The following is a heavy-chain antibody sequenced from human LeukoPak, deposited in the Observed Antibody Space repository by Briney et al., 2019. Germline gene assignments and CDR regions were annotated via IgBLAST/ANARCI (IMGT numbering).Heavy chain of an antibody. CDR1: GGSLSSSSYY. CDR3: ARHYYGSGTYTTWFDP. D-gene: IGHD3-10*01. V-gene: IGHV4-39*01. J-gene: IGHJ5*02. Sequence: PSETLSLTCTVSGGSLSSSSYYWGWIRQPPGKGLEWIGSIYDSGSTYHNPSLKSRVTISVDTSKNQFSLKLSSVTAADTAVYYCARHYYGSGTYTTWFDPWGQGTLVTVSS. CDR2: IYDSGST.